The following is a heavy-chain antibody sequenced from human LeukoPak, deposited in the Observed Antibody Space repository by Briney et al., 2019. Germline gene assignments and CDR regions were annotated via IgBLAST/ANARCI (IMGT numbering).Heavy chain of an antibody. V-gene: IGHV3-13*01. D-gene: IGHD6-19*01. CDR2: IGTAGDT. CDR1: GFTFSSHD. CDR3: ARLSDSSGWYYFDY. J-gene: IGHJ4*02. Sequence: PGGSLRLSCAASGFTFSSHDMHWVRQATGKGLEWVSAIGTAGDTYYPGSVKGRFTISRENAKNSLYLQMNSLRAGDTAVYYCARLSDSSGWYYFDYWGQGTLVTVSS.